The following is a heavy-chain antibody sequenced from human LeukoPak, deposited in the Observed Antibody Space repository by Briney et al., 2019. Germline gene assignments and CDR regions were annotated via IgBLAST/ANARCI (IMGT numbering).Heavy chain of an antibody. D-gene: IGHD4-17*01. CDR2: IYYSGST. V-gene: IGHV4-30-4*08. J-gene: IGHJ4*02. CDR3: ARDRTGYGHFDY. CDR1: GGSISSSDYY. Sequence: SETLSLTCTVSGGSISSSDYYWSWIRQPPGKGLEWIGYIYYSGSTYYNPSLQSRVTISVDTSKNQFSLKLSSVTAADKAVYYCARDRTGYGHFDYWGQGTLVTVSS.